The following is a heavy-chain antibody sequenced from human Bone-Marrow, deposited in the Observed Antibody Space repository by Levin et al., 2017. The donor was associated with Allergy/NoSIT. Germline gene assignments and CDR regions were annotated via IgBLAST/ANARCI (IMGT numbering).Heavy chain of an antibody. CDR3: ARNGAWSFEF. J-gene: IGHJ4*02. Sequence: SLRLSCASSGFPFRGYWMAWVRQAPGKGLEWVANINRDGGDGYYVDSVKGRFTISRDNARNSLDLQMNSLRVEDTAVYYCARNGAWSFEFWGQGTLVTVSS. D-gene: IGHD2-8*01. CDR1: GFPFRGYW. V-gene: IGHV3-7*02. CDR2: INRDGGDG.